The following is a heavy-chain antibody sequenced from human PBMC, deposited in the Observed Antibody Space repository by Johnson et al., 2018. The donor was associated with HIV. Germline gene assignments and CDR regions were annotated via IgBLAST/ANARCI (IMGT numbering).Heavy chain of an antibody. CDR1: GFTFSSYG. CDR2: IRYDGSNK. V-gene: IGHV3-30*02. Sequence: QVQLVESGGGVVQPGRSLRLSCAASGFTFSSYGMHWVRQAPGKGLEWVAFIRYDGSNKYYADSVKGRFTISRDNSKNTLYLQMNSLRAEDTAVYYCARDKPIVVVMKSDAFDIWVQGTMVTVSS. J-gene: IGHJ3*02. D-gene: IGHD3-22*01. CDR3: ARDKPIVVVMKSDAFDI.